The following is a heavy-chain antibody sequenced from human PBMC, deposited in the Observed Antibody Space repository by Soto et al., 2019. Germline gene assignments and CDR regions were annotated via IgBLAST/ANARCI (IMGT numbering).Heavy chain of an antibody. CDR2: IYYSGST. Sequence: QVQLQESGPGLVKPSQTLSLTCTVSGGSISSGGYYWSWIRQHPGKGLEWIGYIYYSGSTYYNPSLKSRVTISVDTSKNQFSLKLSSVTAADTAVYYCARSGMVRGTSFGGFDPWGQGTLVTVSS. CDR1: GGSISSGGYY. V-gene: IGHV4-31*03. J-gene: IGHJ5*02. D-gene: IGHD3-10*01. CDR3: ARSGMVRGTSFGGFDP.